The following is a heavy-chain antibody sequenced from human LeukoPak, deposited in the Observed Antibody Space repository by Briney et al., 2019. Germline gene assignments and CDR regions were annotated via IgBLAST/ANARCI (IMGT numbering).Heavy chain of an antibody. Sequence: ASVKVSFKASGGIYRRYSITWVRQAPGQGLEWMGGIVPPLGTANYAQKFQGRATITTDESTNTAYMELTSLTSEDAAVYYCTTYGSNIAEYFEHWGQGTLVSVSS. CDR2: IVPPLGTA. D-gene: IGHD4-23*01. J-gene: IGHJ1*01. CDR3: TTYGSNIAEYFEH. V-gene: IGHV1-69*16. CDR1: GGIYRRYS.